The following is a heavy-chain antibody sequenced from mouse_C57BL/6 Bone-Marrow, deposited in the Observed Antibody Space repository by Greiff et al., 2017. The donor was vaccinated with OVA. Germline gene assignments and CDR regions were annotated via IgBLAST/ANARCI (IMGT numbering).Heavy chain of an antibody. V-gene: IGHV5-9-1*02. CDR1: GFTFSSYA. J-gene: IGHJ3*01. CDR2: ISSGGDYI. Sequence: DVHLVESGEGLVKPGGSLKLSCAASGFTFSSYAMSWVRQTPEKRLAWVAYISSGGDYIYYADTVKGRFTISRDNARNTLYLQMSSLKSEDTAMYYCTRGGAWFAYWGQGTLVTVSA. CDR3: TRGGAWFAY.